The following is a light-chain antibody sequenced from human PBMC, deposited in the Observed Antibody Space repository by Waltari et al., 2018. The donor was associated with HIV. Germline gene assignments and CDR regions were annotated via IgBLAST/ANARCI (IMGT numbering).Light chain of an antibody. CDR2: WAS. CDR1: KTVLYSSDKRAY. V-gene: IGKV4-1*01. J-gene: IGKJ2*03. CDR3: PQYSTSPQS. Sequence: EIVLTQSPDSMAVSLGERATVNCTSSKTVLYSSDKRAYLAWYQVRPGQPPQLLIYWASSRQSAVPDRFSGSGSGTNFTLPISGLQAEDVAIYYCPQYSTSPQSFGQGTRLEI.